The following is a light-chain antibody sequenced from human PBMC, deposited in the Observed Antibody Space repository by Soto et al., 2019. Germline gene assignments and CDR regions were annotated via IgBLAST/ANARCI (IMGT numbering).Light chain of an antibody. Sequence: EIVLTQSPGTLSLSPGERATLSCRASQSVSSSYLAWYQQKPGQGPRLLIHGASSRATGIPDRFSGSGSGTDFTLTISRLEPEDFAVYYCQQYGSSPRTFGQGTKVDIK. CDR1: QSVSSSY. CDR2: GAS. V-gene: IGKV3-20*01. CDR3: QQYGSSPRT. J-gene: IGKJ1*01.